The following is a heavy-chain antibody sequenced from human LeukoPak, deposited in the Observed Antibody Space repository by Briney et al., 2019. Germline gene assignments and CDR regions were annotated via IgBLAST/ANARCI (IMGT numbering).Heavy chain of an antibody. D-gene: IGHD5-24*01. Sequence: GGSLRLSCAASGFPLRSNWMHWVRQAPGKGLVWVSRIKSDGSETSYADSVKGRFTISRDNAKNTLYLQTNSLRAEDTAVYYCARTDNLDYWGQGTLVTVSS. CDR3: ARTDNLDY. CDR2: IKSDGSET. J-gene: IGHJ4*02. V-gene: IGHV3-74*01. CDR1: GFPLRSNW.